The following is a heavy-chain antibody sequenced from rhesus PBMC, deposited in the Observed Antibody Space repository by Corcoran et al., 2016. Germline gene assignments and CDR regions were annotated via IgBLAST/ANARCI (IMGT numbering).Heavy chain of an antibody. CDR2: IYCSGSST. CDR3: ASSTGTSFDY. V-gene: IGHV4-169*02. J-gene: IGHJ4*01. Sequence: QVQLQESGPGLVKPSETLSVTCAVSGGSIRRSYWSWIRQAPGKGLEWIWYIYCSGSSTNYNPSLKSRVTLSVDTYKNQRSLKRSSVTAADTAVYYCASSTGTSFDYWGPGVLVTVSS. CDR1: GGSIRRSY. D-gene: IGHD7-45*01.